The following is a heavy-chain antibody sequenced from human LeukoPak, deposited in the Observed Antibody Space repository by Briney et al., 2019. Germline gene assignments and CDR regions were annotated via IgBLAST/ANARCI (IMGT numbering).Heavy chain of an antibody. CDR3: ARVMPRPYYFDY. V-gene: IGHV4-59*01. Sequence: PSETLSLTCTVSGGSISSYYWSWIRQPPGKRLEWIGHIYYNGSSNYNPSLKSRVTISVDTSNNQFSLRLSSVTAADTAIYYCARVMPRPYYFDYWGQGTLVTVSS. D-gene: IGHD2-2*01. CDR2: IYYNGSS. J-gene: IGHJ4*02. CDR1: GGSISSYY.